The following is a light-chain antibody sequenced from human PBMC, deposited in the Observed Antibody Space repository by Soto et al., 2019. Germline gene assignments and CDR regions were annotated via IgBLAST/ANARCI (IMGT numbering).Light chain of an antibody. CDR1: SSDVGGYNY. CDR2: EVS. CDR3: SSYTSSSTPYV. V-gene: IGLV2-14*01. J-gene: IGLJ1*01. Sequence: QSALTQPASVSGSPGQSITISCTGTSSDVGGYNYVSWYQQHPGKAPKLMIYEVSNRPSGVSNRFSGSKSGNTAFLTISGLHAEDEADYYCSSYTSSSTPYVFGTGTK.